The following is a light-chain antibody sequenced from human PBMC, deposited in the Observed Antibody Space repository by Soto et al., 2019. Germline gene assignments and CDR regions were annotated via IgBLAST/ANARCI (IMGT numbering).Light chain of an antibody. CDR3: QQYNNWPPM. Sequence: EIVMTQSPATLSVSPGERATLFCRASQSVSSNLAWYQQKPGQAPRLLIYGASTRATGIPARFSGSGSGTEFTLTISSLQSEDFAVYYCQQYNNWPPMFGQGT. J-gene: IGKJ1*01. V-gene: IGKV3-15*01. CDR2: GAS. CDR1: QSVSSN.